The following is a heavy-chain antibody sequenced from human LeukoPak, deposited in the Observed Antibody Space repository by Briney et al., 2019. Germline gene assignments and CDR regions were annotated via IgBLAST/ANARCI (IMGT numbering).Heavy chain of an antibody. CDR1: GGSISRYY. CDR2: IYSSGST. J-gene: IGHJ6*02. CDR3: ARLHSSSFYYGVDV. V-gene: IGHV4-59*08. D-gene: IGHD2-21*01. Sequence: SETLSLTCTASGGSISRYYWSWIRQPPGQGLEWIGYIYSSGSTNYNPSLKSRVTMSVDTSKSQFSLKLNSVTAADTAVYYCARLHSSSFYYGVDVWGPGTTVIVSS.